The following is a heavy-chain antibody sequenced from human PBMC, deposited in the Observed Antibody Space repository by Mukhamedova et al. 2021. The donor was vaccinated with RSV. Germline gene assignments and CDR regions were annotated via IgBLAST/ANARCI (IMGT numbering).Heavy chain of an antibody. Sequence: YADSVKGRFTISRDNSKNTLYLQMNSLRAEDTAVYYCAKVRRDPGWYFDLWGRGTLVTVSS. J-gene: IGHJ2*01. D-gene: IGHD2-21*02. CDR3: AKVRRDPGWYFDL. V-gene: IGHV3-23*01.